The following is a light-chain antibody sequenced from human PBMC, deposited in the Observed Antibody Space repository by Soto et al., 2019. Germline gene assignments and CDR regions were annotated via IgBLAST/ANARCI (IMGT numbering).Light chain of an antibody. V-gene: IGKV3-15*01. Sequence: IVMTQSPATLSMSPGERATLSCRASQSLNRDLAWYQQKPGQSPRLLIFGASIRATGIPARFSGSGSGTEFTLTIGSLQSEDCALYYCQQYNIWPGTFGQGTKVDIK. CDR2: GAS. CDR3: QQYNIWPGT. CDR1: QSLNRD. J-gene: IGKJ1*01.